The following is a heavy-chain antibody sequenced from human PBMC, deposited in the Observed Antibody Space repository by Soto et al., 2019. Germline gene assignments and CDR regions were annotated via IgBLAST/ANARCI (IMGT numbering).Heavy chain of an antibody. D-gene: IGHD4-17*01. J-gene: IGHJ3*02. V-gene: IGHV1-69*01. CDR3: ARDRSPKVTHDAFDI. CDR2: IIPIFGTA. Sequence: QVQLVQSGAQVKKPGSSGKVSCKASGGTFSSYAISWVRQAPGQGLEWMGGIIPIFGTADYAQKFQGRVTITADESTSTAYMELSTLRSEDTAVYYCARDRSPKVTHDAFDIWGQGTMFTVSS. CDR1: GGTFSSYA.